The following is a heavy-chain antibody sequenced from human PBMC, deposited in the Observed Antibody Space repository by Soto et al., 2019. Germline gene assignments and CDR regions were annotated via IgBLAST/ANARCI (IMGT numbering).Heavy chain of an antibody. Sequence: QVQLVQSGAEVKKPGASVKVSCKASGYTFTSYAMHWVRQAPGQRLEWMGWINAGNGNTKYSQKFQGRVTITRDTXGSTAYMELSSLGSEDTAVYYCARSDSWSLDYFDYWGQGTLVTVSS. CDR1: GYTFTSYA. J-gene: IGHJ4*02. CDR3: ARSDSWSLDYFDY. V-gene: IGHV1-3*01. CDR2: INAGNGNT. D-gene: IGHD1-26*01.